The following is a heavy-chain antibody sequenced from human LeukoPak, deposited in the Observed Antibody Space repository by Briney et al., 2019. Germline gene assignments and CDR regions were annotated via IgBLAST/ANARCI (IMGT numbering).Heavy chain of an antibody. Sequence: PGGSLRLSCASSGFIFSSYEVNWVRQAPGKGLEWVSYISSSGNTIYYADSVKGRFTISRDNAKESLYLQMNSLRAEDTAVYYCAREFGYSYGANDGYDVWGQGTMVTVSS. J-gene: IGHJ3*01. CDR1: GFIFSSYE. D-gene: IGHD5-18*01. CDR3: AREFGYSYGANDGYDV. V-gene: IGHV3-48*03. CDR2: ISSSGNTI.